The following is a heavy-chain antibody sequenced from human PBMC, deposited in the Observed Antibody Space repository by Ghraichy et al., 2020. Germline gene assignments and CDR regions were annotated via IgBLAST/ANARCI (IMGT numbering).Heavy chain of an antibody. CDR2: TYYRSKWSN. Sequence: SQTLSLTCAISGDSVSSSSVAWTWLSQYPSIGFEWLGGTYYRSKWSNDYAVSVKSRITINPDTSRNQFSLQLNSVTPEDTAMYYCARLIRGAYDYWGQGTLVTVSS. CDR3: ARLIRGAYDY. CDR1: GDSVSSSSVA. D-gene: IGHD3-16*01. J-gene: IGHJ4*02. V-gene: IGHV6-1*01.